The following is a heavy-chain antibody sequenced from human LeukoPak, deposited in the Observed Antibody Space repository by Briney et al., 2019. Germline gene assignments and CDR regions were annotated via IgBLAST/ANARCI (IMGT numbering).Heavy chain of an antibody. CDR3: ARQSVAGSSYYFDY. CDR1: GFTVSSNY. CDR2: IYSGGST. J-gene: IGHJ4*02. Sequence: GGSLRLSCAASGFTVSSNYMSWVRQAPGKGLEWLSVIYSGGSTYYADSVKGRFTISRDNSKNTLYLQMNSLRAEDTAVYYCARQSVAGSSYYFDYWGQGTLVTVSS. D-gene: IGHD6-19*01. V-gene: IGHV3-66*04.